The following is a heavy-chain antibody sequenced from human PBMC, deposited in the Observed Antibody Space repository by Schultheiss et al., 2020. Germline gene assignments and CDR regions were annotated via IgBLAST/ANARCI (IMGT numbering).Heavy chain of an antibody. Sequence: SETLSLTCAVYGGSFSGYYWSWIRQPPGKGLEWIGSIYYSGSTYYNPSLKSRVTISVDTSKNQFSLKLSSVTAADTAVYYCARASGGTIYSDYWGQGTLVTVSS. J-gene: IGHJ4*02. V-gene: IGHV4-34*01. CDR2: IYYSGST. CDR1: GGSFSGYY. D-gene: IGHD3-9*01. CDR3: ARASGGTIYSDY.